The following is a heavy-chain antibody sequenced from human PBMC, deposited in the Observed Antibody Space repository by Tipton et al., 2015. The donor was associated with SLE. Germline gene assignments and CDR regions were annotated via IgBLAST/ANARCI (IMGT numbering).Heavy chain of an antibody. D-gene: IGHD5-18*01. CDR3: ASLQLWSKGAFDI. CDR1: GGTFSSYA. CDR2: IIPIFGTA. J-gene: IGHJ3*02. Sequence: QSGPEVKKPGSSVKVSCKASGGTFSSYAISWVRQAPGQGLEWMGGIIPIFGTANYAQKFQGRVTITADESTSTAYMELRSLRSDDTAVYYCASLQLWSKGAFDIWGQGTMVTVSS. V-gene: IGHV1-69*01.